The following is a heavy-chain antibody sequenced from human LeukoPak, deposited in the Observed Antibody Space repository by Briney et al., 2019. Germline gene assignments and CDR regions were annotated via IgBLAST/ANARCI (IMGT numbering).Heavy chain of an antibody. D-gene: IGHD3-22*01. CDR3: ARTPSLYYETSGYSWYFDL. V-gene: IGHV4-4*02. Sequence: PSETLSLTCAVSGVSISSSNWWGWVRQPPGKGLEWIGEVFHAGSTNYSPSLKSQVTISVDKSRNEFSLNLRSVTAADTAAYYCARTPSLYYETSGYSWYFDLWGRGTLVTVSS. CDR1: GVSISSSNW. CDR2: VFHAGST. J-gene: IGHJ2*01.